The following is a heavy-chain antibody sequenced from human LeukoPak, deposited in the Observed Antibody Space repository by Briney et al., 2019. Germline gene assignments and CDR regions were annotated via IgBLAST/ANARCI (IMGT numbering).Heavy chain of an antibody. J-gene: IGHJ4*02. CDR2: ISYDGSNK. CDR3: ARDFGSAAAGTGPVDY. Sequence: GGSLRLSCAASGFTFSSYAMHWVRQAPGKGLEWVAVISYDGSNKYYADSVKGRFTISGDNSKNTLYLQMNSLRAEDTAVYYCARDFGSAAAGTGPVDYWGQGTLVTVSS. D-gene: IGHD6-13*01. V-gene: IGHV3-30-3*01. CDR1: GFTFSSYA.